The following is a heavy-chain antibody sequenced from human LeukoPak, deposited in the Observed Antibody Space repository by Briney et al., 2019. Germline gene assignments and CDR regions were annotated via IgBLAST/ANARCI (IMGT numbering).Heavy chain of an antibody. J-gene: IGHJ4*02. CDR3: ATQSYGLFDY. CDR2: ISDSGTSI. V-gene: IGHV3-48*03. Sequence: GGSLRLSCAASGFTLSSYEMNWVRQAPGKGLEWVSYISDSGTSIKYADSVKGRFTISRDNAKNSLYLQMNSLRAEDTAVYYCATQSYGLFDYWGQGTLVTVSS. CDR1: GFTLSSYE. D-gene: IGHD3-10*01.